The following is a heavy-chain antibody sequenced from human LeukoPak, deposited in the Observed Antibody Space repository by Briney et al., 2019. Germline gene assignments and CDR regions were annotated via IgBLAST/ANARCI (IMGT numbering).Heavy chain of an antibody. CDR3: ARDDYYGSGSLNWFDP. Sequence: ASVKVSCKASGYTFTSYYMHWVRQAPGQGLEWMGIINPSGGSTSYAQKFQGRVTMTRDTSTSTVYMELSSLRSEDTAVYYCARDDYYGSGSLNWFDPWGQGTLVTVSS. J-gene: IGHJ5*02. D-gene: IGHD3-10*01. CDR2: INPSGGST. CDR1: GYTFTSYY. V-gene: IGHV1-46*01.